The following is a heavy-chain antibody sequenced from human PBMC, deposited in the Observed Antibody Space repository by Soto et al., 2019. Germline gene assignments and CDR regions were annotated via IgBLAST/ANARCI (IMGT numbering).Heavy chain of an antibody. CDR2: IHRSGSP. V-gene: IGHV4-38-2*01. Sequence: SETLSLTCAVSNFSLSKEYYWGWTRQPPGKGLEWIGSIHRSGSPYYNPSLKSRLTISIDMSKKQFSLRLSSVTAADTAVYYCARGAPRGIIHDFDSWGQGSLVTVSS. CDR1: NFSLSKEYY. CDR3: ARGAPRGIIHDFDS. J-gene: IGHJ4*02. D-gene: IGHD3-10*01.